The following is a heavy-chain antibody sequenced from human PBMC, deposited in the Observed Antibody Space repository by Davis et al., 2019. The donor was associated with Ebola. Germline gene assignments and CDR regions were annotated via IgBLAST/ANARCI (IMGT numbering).Heavy chain of an antibody. V-gene: IGHV1-69*13. J-gene: IGHJ6*04. Sequence: SVKVSCKASGGTFSSYTISWVRQAPGQGLEWMGRIIPIFGTANYAQKFRGRITITADESTSTAYMELSSLRSEDTAVYYCARDLGDYGIDVWGKGTTVTVSS. CDR3: ARDLGDYGIDV. CDR2: IIPIFGTA. CDR1: GGTFSSYT. D-gene: IGHD3-10*01.